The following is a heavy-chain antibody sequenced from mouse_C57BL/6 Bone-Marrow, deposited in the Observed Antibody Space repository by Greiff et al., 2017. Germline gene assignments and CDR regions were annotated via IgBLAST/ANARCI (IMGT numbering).Heavy chain of an antibody. Sequence: QVQLQQSGAELVRPGTSVKVSCKASGYAFTNYLLEWVKQRPGQGLEWIGVINPGSGGTNYNEKFKGKATLTADKSSSTAYMQLSSLTSEDSAVYFCARYYSNFYWYFDVWGTGTTVTVSS. V-gene: IGHV1-54*01. J-gene: IGHJ1*03. CDR2: INPGSGGT. D-gene: IGHD2-5*01. CDR3: ARYYSNFYWYFDV. CDR1: GYAFTNYL.